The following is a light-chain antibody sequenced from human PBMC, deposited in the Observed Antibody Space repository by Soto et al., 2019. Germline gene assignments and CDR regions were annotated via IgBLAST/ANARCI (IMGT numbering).Light chain of an antibody. J-gene: IGKJ1*01. CDR3: QQYFSFPWT. CDR2: WAS. Sequence: DIVMTQSPDSLAVSLGERATINCKSSQSVLYSSNNKNYLAWYQQRPGQPPNLLIYWASTRESGVPDRFSGSGSGTDFTLTISSLQAEAVAIYYCQQYFSFPWTFGQGTKVEIK. V-gene: IGKV4-1*01. CDR1: QSVLYSSNNKNY.